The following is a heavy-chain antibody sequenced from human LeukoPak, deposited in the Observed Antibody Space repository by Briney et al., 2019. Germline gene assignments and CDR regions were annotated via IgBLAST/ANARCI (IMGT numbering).Heavy chain of an antibody. CDR3: ARGRAAAD. Sequence: GGSVKVSCKASGYTFTYNDINWVRQTTGQGLEWMGWMNPGTANTGYSQKFQGRLAMTADTSINTAYMELSGLTSEDTAVYYCARGRAAADWGQGTLVTVSS. J-gene: IGHJ4*02. V-gene: IGHV1-8*01. CDR2: MNPGTANT. D-gene: IGHD2-15*01. CDR1: GYTFTYND.